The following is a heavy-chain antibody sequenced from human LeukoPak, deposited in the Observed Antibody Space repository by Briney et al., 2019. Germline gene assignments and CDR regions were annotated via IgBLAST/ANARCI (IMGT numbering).Heavy chain of an antibody. CDR1: GFTFSSYG. CDR3: ARVGTMVRGVKKGYNWFGP. V-gene: IGHV3-33*01. J-gene: IGHJ5*02. D-gene: IGHD3-10*01. Sequence: GGSLRLSCAASGFTFSSYGMHWVRQAPGKGLEWVAVIWYDGSNKYYADSVKGRFTISRDNSKNTLYLQMNSLRAEDTAVYYCARVGTMVRGVKKGYNWFGPWGQGTLVTVSS. CDR2: IWYDGSNK.